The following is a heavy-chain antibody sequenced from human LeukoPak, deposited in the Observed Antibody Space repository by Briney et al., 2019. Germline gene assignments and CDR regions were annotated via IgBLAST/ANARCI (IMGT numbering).Heavy chain of an antibody. Sequence: GGSLRLSCAASGFAFSSYGMHWVRQAPGKGLEWVAVIWYDGSNKYYADSVKGRFTISRDNSKNTLYLQMNSLRAEDTAVYYCAVAGKVYWGQGTLVTVSS. J-gene: IGHJ4*02. CDR3: AVAGKVY. V-gene: IGHV3-33*01. CDR1: GFAFSSYG. CDR2: IWYDGSNK. D-gene: IGHD6-19*01.